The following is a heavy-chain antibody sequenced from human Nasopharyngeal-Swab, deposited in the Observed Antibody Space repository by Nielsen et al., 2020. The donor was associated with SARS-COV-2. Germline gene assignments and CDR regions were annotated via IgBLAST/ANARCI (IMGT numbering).Heavy chain of an antibody. V-gene: IGHV1-24*01. CDR1: GYTLTVLP. CDR2: VTPEDGEP. D-gene: IGHD3-3*01. J-gene: IGHJ3*02. Sequence: ASVKVSCKVSGYTLTVLPIHWVRQAPGKGLVWMGTVTPEDGEPIYAQNFQGRVTMTEDTSTYTAYLELSSLRSEDTAVYYCASEGSGVFGVVIYAFDIWGPGTLVTVYS. CDR3: ASEGSGVFGVVIYAFDI.